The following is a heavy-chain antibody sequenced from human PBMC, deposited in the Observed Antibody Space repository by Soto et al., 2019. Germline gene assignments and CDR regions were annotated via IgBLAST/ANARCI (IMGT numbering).Heavy chain of an antibody. CDR2: IYYSGST. J-gene: IGHJ4*02. V-gene: IGHV4-39*01. Sequence: AETLCVACIFSDGSISISSYYWGWIRQPPGKGLEWIGSIYYSGSTYYNPSLKSRVTISVDTSKNQFSLKLSSVTAADTAVYYCARQDEGYDFWSGYPGVFDYWGQGTLVTVS. D-gene: IGHD3-3*01. CDR3: ARQDEGYDFWSGYPGVFDY. CDR1: DGSISISSYY.